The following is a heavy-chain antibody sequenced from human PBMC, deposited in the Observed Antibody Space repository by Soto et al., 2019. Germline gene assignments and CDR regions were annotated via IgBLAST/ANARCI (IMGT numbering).Heavy chain of an antibody. J-gene: IGHJ4*02. CDR3: AKAPTTGVVPAAMAY. Sequence: EVQLVESGGGLVQPGRSLRLSCAASGFTFDDYAMHWVRQAPGKGLEWVSGISWNSGSIGYADSVKGRFTISRDNDKNSMYLQMNSLRAEDTALYYCAKAPTTGVVPAAMAYWGQGTLVTVSS. D-gene: IGHD2-2*01. CDR2: ISWNSGSI. V-gene: IGHV3-9*01. CDR1: GFTFDDYA.